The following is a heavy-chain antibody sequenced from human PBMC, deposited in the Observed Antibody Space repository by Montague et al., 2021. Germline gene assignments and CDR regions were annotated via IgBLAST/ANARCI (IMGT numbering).Heavy chain of an antibody. CDR1: GFSFSSLW. CDR2: ITSDGSDT. Sequence: SLRLSCAASGFSFSSLWMHWVRQAPGKGLVWVSQITSDGSDTHYADSVKGRFTISRDNAKSTLYLQMNSLRDEDTAVYYCVRDRPTAWFDSWGQGTLVTVSS. J-gene: IGHJ5*01. V-gene: IGHV3-74*01. D-gene: IGHD5-18*01. CDR3: VRDRPTAWFDS.